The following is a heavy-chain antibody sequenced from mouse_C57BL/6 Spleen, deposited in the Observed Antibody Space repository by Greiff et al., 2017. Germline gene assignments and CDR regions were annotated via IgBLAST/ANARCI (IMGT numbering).Heavy chain of an antibody. V-gene: IGHV3-6*01. CDR1: GYSITSGYY. J-gene: IGHJ4*01. Sequence: EVQVVESGPGLVKPSQSLTLTCSVTGYSITSGYYWNWIRQFPGNKLEWMGYISYDGSNNYNPSIKNRISITRDTSKNQFFLMLNSVTTEDTATYCCGRGGSNHAMDYWGQGTSVTVSS. CDR2: ISYDGSN. D-gene: IGHD2-5*01. CDR3: GRGGSNHAMDY.